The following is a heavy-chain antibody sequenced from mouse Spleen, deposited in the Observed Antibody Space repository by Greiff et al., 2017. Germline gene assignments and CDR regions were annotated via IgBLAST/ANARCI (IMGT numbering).Heavy chain of an antibody. Sequence: QVQLQQPGAELVMPGASVKLSCKASGYTFTSYWMHWVKQRPGQGLEWIGEIDPSDSYTNYNQKFKGKATLTVDKSSSTAYMQLSSLTSEDSAVYYCARRGVLYAMDYWGQGTSVTVSS. J-gene: IGHJ4*01. D-gene: IGHD2-14*01. CDR2: IDPSDSYT. V-gene: IGHV1-69*01. CDR1: GYTFTSYW. CDR3: ARRGVLYAMDY.